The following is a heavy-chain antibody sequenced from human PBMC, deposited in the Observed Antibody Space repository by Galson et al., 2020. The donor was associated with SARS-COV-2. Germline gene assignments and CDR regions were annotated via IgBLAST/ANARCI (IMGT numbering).Heavy chain of an antibody. Sequence: SETLSLTCTVSGGSINNYYWSWIRQPPGKGLEWIGNIYYSGNTNYNPSLRSRVTISVDTSKNQFSPKLTSVTSADTALYYCATLRNDLEYWGQGTLVTVSS. V-gene: IGHV4-59*01. CDR2: IYYSGNT. CDR1: GGSINNYY. J-gene: IGHJ4*02. CDR3: ATLRNDLEY. D-gene: IGHD3-16*01.